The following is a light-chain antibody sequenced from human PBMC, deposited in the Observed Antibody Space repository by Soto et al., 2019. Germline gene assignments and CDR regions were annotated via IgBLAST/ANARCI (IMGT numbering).Light chain of an antibody. J-gene: IGKJ4*01. Sequence: DIVMTQSPDSLAVSLGELATINCKSSQSDFSNNKNRNHLSWYQQKPGQPPKLLFYWATTRESGVPDRFSGSGFGTDFTLTVSCLQAEDVAIYYCLQFLRRPITFGGGTKVDIK. V-gene: IGKV4-1*01. CDR2: WAT. CDR1: QSDFSNNKNRNH. CDR3: LQFLRRPIT.